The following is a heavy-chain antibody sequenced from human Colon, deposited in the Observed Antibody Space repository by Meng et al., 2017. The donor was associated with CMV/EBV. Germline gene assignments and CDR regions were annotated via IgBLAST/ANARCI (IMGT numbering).Heavy chain of an antibody. D-gene: IGHD6-19*01. CDR1: GFTFSSYG. CDR3: ARVPSSAWYVGVWFDP. Sequence: GESLKISCAASGFTFSSYGMHWVRQAPGKGLEWVANIKQDGSEKYYVDSVKGRFTISRDNAKNSVYLQRNSLRAEDTAVYYCARVPSSAWYVGVWFDPWGQGTLVTVSS. J-gene: IGHJ5*02. CDR2: IKQDGSEK. V-gene: IGHV3-7*01.